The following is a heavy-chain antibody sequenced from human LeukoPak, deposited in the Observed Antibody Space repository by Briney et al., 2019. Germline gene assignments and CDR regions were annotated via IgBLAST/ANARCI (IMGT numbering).Heavy chain of an antibody. J-gene: IGHJ4*02. CDR1: GFTFSSYA. V-gene: IGHV3-23*01. CDR3: AVGDYADY. D-gene: IGHD2-15*01. Sequence: PGESLRLSCAASGFTFSSYAMSWVRQAPGKGLEWVSAISDSGGSTYYADSVKGRFTISRDTSKNTLFLQMNSLRVEDTAVYYCAVGDYADYWGQGTLVTVSS. CDR2: ISDSGGST.